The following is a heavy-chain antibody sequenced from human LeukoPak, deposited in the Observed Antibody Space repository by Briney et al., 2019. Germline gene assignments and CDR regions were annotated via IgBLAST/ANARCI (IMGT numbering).Heavy chain of an antibody. CDR3: TRRGGSGMNYFDS. CDR2: ISTNGENT. Sequence: GGSLRLSCAASGFTLSTYVMFWVRQAPGKGLEYVSAISTNGENTYYANSVKGRFTISRDNSKNTLYLQLGSLTAEDMAVYYCTRRGGSGMNYFDSWGQGTLVTVSS. CDR1: GFTLSTYV. J-gene: IGHJ4*02. V-gene: IGHV3-64*01. D-gene: IGHD6-25*01.